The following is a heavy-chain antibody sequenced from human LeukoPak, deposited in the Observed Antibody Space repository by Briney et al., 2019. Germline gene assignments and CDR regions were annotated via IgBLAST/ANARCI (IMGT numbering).Heavy chain of an antibody. V-gene: IGHV4-34*01. CDR2: INHSGST. CDR3: ATSSIPNYYGSGSLGF. J-gene: IGHJ4*02. D-gene: IGHD3-10*01. Sequence: SETLSLTCAVYGGSFSGYYWSWIRQPPGKGLEWIGEINHSGSTNYNPSLKSRVTISVDTSKNQFSLKLSSVTAADTAVYYCATSSIPNYYGSGSLGFWGQGTLVTVSS. CDR1: GGSFSGYY.